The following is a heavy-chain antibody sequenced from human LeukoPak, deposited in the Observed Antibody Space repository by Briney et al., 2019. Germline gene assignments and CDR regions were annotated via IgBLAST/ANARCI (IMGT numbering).Heavy chain of an antibody. Sequence: GGSLRLSCAASGLTGSSNFMTWVRQAPGKGLEWVSAIYSGGSTFYAASVRGRFNISRDNSKKTMFLQMSSLRVKDAAVYYCASSGTASRGAMDVWGQGTTVTVSS. V-gene: IGHV3-66*01. CDR1: GLTGSSNF. J-gene: IGHJ6*02. CDR3: ASSGTASRGAMDV. D-gene: IGHD1-1*01. CDR2: IYSGGST.